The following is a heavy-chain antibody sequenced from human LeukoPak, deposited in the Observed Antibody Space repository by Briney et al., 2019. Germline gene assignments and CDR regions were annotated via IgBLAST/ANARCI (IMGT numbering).Heavy chain of an antibody. CDR1: GYSFTSYW. V-gene: IGHV5-51*01. CDR2: IYPGDSDT. J-gene: IGHJ4*02. D-gene: IGHD2-15*01. Sequence: RGESLKISCKGSGYSFTSYWIGWVRQMPGKGLEWMGIIYPGDSDTRYSPSFQGQVTSSADKSISTAYLQWSSLKASDTAMYYCARHSQRYCSGGSCSLDYWGQGALVTVSS. CDR3: ARHSQRYCSGGSCSLDY.